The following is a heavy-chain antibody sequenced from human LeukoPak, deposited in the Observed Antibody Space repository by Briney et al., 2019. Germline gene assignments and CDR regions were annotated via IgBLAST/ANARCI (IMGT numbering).Heavy chain of an antibody. J-gene: IGHJ4*02. CDR3: AGDRVYSNYYYFDY. CDR1: GFTLSSYA. V-gene: IGHV3-23*01. D-gene: IGHD4-11*01. Sequence: GGSLRLSCAASGFTLSSYAMSWVRQAPGKGLEWVSAISGSGGSTYYADSVKGRFTISRDSSKNTLYLQMNSLRAEDTAVYYCAGDRVYSNYYYFDYWGQGTLVTVSS. CDR2: ISGSGGST.